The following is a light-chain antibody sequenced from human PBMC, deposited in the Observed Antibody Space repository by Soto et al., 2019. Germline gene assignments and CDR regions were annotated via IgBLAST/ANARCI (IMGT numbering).Light chain of an antibody. CDR2: EVS. V-gene: IGLV2-18*02. CDR1: SSDVGNYNR. Sequence: QSVLTQPPSVSGSPGQSVAISCTRTSSDVGNYNRVSWYQQPPGAAPKLMIYEVSNRPSGVPDRFYGSKSGNKASLTISGLQAEDEADYYCCSYTTSSTYVFGTGTKVTVL. CDR3: CSYTTSSTYV. J-gene: IGLJ1*01.